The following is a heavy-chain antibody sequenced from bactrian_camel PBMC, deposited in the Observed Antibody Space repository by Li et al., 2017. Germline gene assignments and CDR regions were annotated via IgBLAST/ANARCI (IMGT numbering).Heavy chain of an antibody. CDR2: IYRAKGGT. CDR1: GYTSRSGF. CDR3: AAMVTTGCSVSPETFRW. Sequence: VQLVESGGGSVQVGGSLRLSCEASGYTSRSGFMGWHRQAPGQYREGVAAIYRAKGGTVYGDSVKGRFTISQDNAKNTMYLQMNNLKPEDSAMYYCAAMVTTGCSVSPETFRWWGQGTQVTVS. D-gene: IGHD3*01. V-gene: IGHV3S31*01. J-gene: IGHJ4*01.